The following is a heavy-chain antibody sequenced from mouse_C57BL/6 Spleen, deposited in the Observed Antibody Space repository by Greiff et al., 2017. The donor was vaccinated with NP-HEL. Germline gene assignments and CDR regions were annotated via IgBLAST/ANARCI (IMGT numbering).Heavy chain of an antibody. Sequence: VQLQESGGGLVKPGGSLKLSCAASGFTFSDYGMHWVRQAPEKGLEWVAYISSGSSTIYYADTVKGRFTISRDNAKNTLFLQLTSLRSEDTAMYYCGRDDGYYLSWFAYWGQGTLVTVSA. CDR3: GRDDGYYLSWFAY. J-gene: IGHJ3*01. CDR2: ISSGSSTI. V-gene: IGHV5-17*01. D-gene: IGHD2-3*01. CDR1: GFTFSDYG.